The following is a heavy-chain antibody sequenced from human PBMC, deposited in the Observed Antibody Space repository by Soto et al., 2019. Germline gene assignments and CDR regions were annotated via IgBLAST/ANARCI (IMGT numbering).Heavy chain of an antibody. J-gene: IGHJ4*02. Sequence: QVQLVQSGAEMKKPGASVKVSCKASGYTFSDYGITWVRQAPGQGLEWMGCISTYNGNINYAQKLQGRVTMTTDTSTSTAYMELRSLRSDDTAVYYCARGYIIAAVYWGQGTLVIVSS. V-gene: IGHV1-18*04. D-gene: IGHD6-13*01. CDR3: ARGYIIAAVY. CDR1: GYTFSDYG. CDR2: ISTYNGNI.